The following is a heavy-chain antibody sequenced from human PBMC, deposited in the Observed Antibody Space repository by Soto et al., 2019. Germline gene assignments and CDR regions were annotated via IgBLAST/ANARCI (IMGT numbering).Heavy chain of an antibody. Sequence: ASVKVSCKASGYTFTSYDINWVRQATGQGLEWMGWMNPNSGNTGYAQKFQGRVTMTRNTSISTAYMELSSLRSEDTAVYYCAREGILNIVVVPAGINWFDPWGQGTLVTVSS. CDR1: GYTFTSYD. CDR2: MNPNSGNT. J-gene: IGHJ5*02. V-gene: IGHV1-8*01. D-gene: IGHD2-2*01. CDR3: AREGILNIVVVPAGINWFDP.